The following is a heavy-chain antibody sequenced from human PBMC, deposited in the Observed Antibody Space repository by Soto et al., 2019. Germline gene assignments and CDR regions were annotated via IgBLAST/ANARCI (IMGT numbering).Heavy chain of an antibody. J-gene: IGHJ4*02. CDR2: IIPTFGTA. CDR1: GGTFSSYA. D-gene: IGHD3-22*01. V-gene: IGHV1-69*13. Sequence: SVKVSCKASGGTFSSYAISWVRQAPGQGLEWMGGIIPTFGTANYAQKFQGRVTITADESKNQFSLQLNSVTPEDTALYYCASSDRSGFGFDYWGQGTLVTVSS. CDR3: ASSDRSGFGFDY.